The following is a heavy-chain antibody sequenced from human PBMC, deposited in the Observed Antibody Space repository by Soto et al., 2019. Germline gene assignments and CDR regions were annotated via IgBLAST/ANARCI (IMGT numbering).Heavy chain of an antibody. D-gene: IGHD2-21*01. CDR2: FYYSRST. Sequence: SATLSLTCTVSGGSRSRGDYYWSWIRQPPGKVLEWNGYFYYSRSTYYNPSLKSRVTISVDTPKNQFSLKLSSVTAAGTAVDYCAREGERACSLGYWGQGTLVTVS. CDR3: AREGERACSLGY. V-gene: IGHV4-30-4*01. J-gene: IGHJ4*02. CDR1: GGSRSRGDYY.